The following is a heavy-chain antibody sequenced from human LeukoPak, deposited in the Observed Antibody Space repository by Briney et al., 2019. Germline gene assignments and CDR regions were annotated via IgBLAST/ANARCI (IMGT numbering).Heavy chain of an antibody. CDR3: APKRWFGETSNWFDP. J-gene: IGHJ5*02. D-gene: IGHD3-10*01. CDR1: GFTFSSYA. CDR2: ISGGGGST. V-gene: IGHV3-23*01. Sequence: GGSLRLSCAASGFTFSSYAMSWVRQAPEKGLEWVSTISGGGGSTYYADSVKGRFTISRDNSKNTLYLQMNSLRAEDTAVYYCAPKRWFGETSNWFDPWGQGTLVTVSS.